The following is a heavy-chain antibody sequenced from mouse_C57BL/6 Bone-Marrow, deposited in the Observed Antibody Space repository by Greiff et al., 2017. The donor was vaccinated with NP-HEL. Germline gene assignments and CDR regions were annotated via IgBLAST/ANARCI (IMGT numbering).Heavy chain of an antibody. Sequence: QVQLQQSGAELVKPGASVKMSCKASGYTFTTYPIAWMKQSPGQSLEWIGNFHPYSDDTKYNEKFKGKATLTVDKSSSTVYLELSRLTSEDSAVYYCARCGYYAAWYFAGWGKGTLVTVSA. CDR3: ARCGYYAAWYFAG. CDR2: FHPYSDDT. CDR1: GYTFTTYP. V-gene: IGHV1-47*01. D-gene: IGHD2-3*01. J-gene: IGHJ3*01.